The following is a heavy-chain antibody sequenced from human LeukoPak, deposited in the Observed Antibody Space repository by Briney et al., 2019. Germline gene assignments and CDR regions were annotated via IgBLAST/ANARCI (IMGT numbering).Heavy chain of an antibody. CDR2: ISANNTT. J-gene: IGHJ5*02. D-gene: IGHD2-15*01. CDR1: EFTFNSYA. V-gene: IGHV3-69-1*02. Sequence: PGGSLRLSCVASEFTFNSYAMTWVRQAPGKGLEWVSSISANNTTYYADSVKGRLNISRDNARNSLSHQMNSLRGEDTASYYCAREDCSDVRFYGVPDAWGQGTRVTVSS. CDR3: AREDCSDVRFYGVPDA.